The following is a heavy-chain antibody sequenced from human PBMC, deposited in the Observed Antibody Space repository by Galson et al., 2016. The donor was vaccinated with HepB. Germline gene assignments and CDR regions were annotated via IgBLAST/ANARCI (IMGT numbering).Heavy chain of an antibody. CDR3: ARLTWEVLGWFDT. Sequence: ETLSLTCIVSGASITNDRFFWGWLRQPPGKGLEWIGSISYSGLTNYNPSLQGRVTISVETSKDHFSREINSVTGADTAVYFCARLTWEVLGWFDTWGQGTLVTVSS. V-gene: IGHV4-39*02. CDR2: ISYSGLT. CDR1: GASITNDRFF. J-gene: IGHJ5*02. D-gene: IGHD1-26*01.